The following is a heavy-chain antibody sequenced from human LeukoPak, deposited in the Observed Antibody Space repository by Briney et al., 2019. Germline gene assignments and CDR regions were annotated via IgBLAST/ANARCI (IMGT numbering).Heavy chain of an antibody. J-gene: IGHJ3*01. CDR1: GYSFTSYW. V-gene: IGHV5-51*01. CDR3: ARHFQGHAFDV. CDR2: IYPSDSDT. Sequence: GESLKISCKGSGYSFTSYWIGWVRQMPGKGLEWMGIIYPSDSDTRYSPSFRGQVTISADKSVSTAYLQWSSLKASDTAMYYCARHFQGHAFDVWGQGTMVTVSS.